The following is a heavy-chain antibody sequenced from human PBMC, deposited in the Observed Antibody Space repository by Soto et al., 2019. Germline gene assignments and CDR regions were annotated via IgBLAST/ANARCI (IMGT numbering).Heavy chain of an antibody. D-gene: IGHD1-26*01. CDR1: GGTFSSYA. J-gene: IGHJ6*01. CDR3: ARDRGSGSSVLGDP. CDR2: IIPIFGTA. V-gene: IGHV1-69*13. Sequence: ASVKVSCKASGGTFSSYAISWVRQAPGQGLEWMGGIIPIFGTANYAQKFQGRVTITADESTSTAYMELSSLRSEDTAVYYCARDRGSGSSVLGDPWGQGTKVPVSS.